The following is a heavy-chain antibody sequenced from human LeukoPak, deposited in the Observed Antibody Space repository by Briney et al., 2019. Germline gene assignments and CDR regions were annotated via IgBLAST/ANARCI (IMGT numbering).Heavy chain of an antibody. J-gene: IGHJ3*02. D-gene: IGHD1-26*01. CDR1: GFTFSSYA. V-gene: IGHV3-30-3*01. Sequence: QPGGSLRLSCAASGFTFSSYAMHWVRQAPGKGLEWVAVISYDGSNKYYADSVKGRFTISRDNSKNTLYLQMNSLRAEDTAVYYCAGPKVGALAFDIWGQGTMVTVSS. CDR2: ISYDGSNK. CDR3: AGPKVGALAFDI.